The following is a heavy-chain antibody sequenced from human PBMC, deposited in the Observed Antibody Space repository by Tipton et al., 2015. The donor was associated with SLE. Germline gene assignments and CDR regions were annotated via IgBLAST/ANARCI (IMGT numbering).Heavy chain of an antibody. J-gene: IGHJ4*02. CDR3: SKGRFHYDFDY. V-gene: IGHV3-23*03. Sequence: GSLRLSCAASGFTFSNYAMSWVRQAPGKGLEWVSLIYSGGSTTYYADSVKGRFTISRDNSKNTLFLQMDSLRAEDTAVYYCSKGRFHYDFDYWGQGTLVTVSS. D-gene: IGHD3-3*01. CDR2: IYSGGSTT. CDR1: GFTFSNYA.